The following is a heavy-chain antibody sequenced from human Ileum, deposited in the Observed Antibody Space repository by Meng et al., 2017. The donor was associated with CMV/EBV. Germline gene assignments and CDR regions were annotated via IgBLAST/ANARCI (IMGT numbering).Heavy chain of an antibody. Sequence: GESLKISCAASGFSFSDYCMNWIRQAPGKGLEWVSYISGSGSSIYYADSVKGRFTISRDNAKNSMYLQMNSLRAEDTAVYYCARERRDGYNDAFDIWGQGTMVT. D-gene: IGHD5-24*01. CDR3: ARERRDGYNDAFDI. CDR2: ISGSGSSI. CDR1: GFSFSDYC. V-gene: IGHV3-11*04. J-gene: IGHJ3*02.